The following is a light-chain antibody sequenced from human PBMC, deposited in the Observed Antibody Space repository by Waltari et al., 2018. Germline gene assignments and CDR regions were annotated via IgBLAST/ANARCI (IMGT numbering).Light chain of an antibody. Sequence: QSALTQPPSASGSPGQSVTISCTGTSTDVGGYKYVTWYHHHPGKAPKVMIYEVSKRPSGVPDRFSGSKSGNTASLTVSGLQAEDEADYYCSSYAGSTYVFGTGTKVTVL. CDR2: EVS. V-gene: IGLV2-8*01. CDR1: STDVGGYKY. J-gene: IGLJ1*01. CDR3: SSYAGSTYV.